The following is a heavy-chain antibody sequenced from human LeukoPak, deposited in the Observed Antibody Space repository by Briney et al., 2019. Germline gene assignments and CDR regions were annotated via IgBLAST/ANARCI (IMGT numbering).Heavy chain of an antibody. D-gene: IGHD4-17*01. CDR3: ARGRYGGAPDAFDI. CDR1: GGSISSYY. V-gene: IGHV4-4*07. Sequence: SETLSLTCTVSGGSISSYYWSWIRQPAGKGLEWIGRIYTSGSTNYNPSLKSRDTMSVDTSTNQFSPKLSSVTAADTAVHYCARGRYGGAPDAFDIWGQGTMVTVSS. CDR2: IYTSGST. J-gene: IGHJ3*02.